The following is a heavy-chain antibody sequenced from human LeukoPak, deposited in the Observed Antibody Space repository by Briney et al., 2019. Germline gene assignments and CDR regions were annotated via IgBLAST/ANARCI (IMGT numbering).Heavy chain of an antibody. CDR1: GGSISSSSYY. V-gene: IGHV4-30-2*01. D-gene: IGHD2-2*01. J-gene: IGHJ5*02. Sequence: PSETLSLTCTVSGGSISSSSYYWGWIRQPPGKGLEWIGYIYHSGSTYYNPSLKSRVTISVDRSKNQFSLKLSSVTAADTAVYYCARSIVVVPAALNWFDPWGQGTLVTVSS. CDR3: ARSIVVVPAALNWFDP. CDR2: IYHSGST.